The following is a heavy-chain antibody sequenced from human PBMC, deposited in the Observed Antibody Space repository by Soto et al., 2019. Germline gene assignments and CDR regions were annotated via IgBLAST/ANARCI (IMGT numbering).Heavy chain of an antibody. CDR1: GGSISSSIYY. V-gene: IGHV4-39*01. J-gene: IGHJ4*02. D-gene: IGHD3-10*01. CDR3: ARYEFDGLFPLNY. Sequence: SETLSLTCTVSGGSISSSIYYWGWIRQPPGKGLEWIGSFYYSGSPYYNPSLKSRVTISVDTSKNQFSLKLSSVTAADTAVYYCARYEFDGLFPLNYWGQGTLVTVSS. CDR2: FYYSGSP.